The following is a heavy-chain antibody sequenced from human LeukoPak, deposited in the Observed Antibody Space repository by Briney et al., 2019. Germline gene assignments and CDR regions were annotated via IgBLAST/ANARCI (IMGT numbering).Heavy chain of an antibody. J-gene: IGHJ5*02. CDR3: ARSSQRYSYGYH. V-gene: IGHV3-7*01. D-gene: IGHD5-18*01. Sequence: GGSLRLSCAVSGFTFSSYWMSWVRQAPGKGLEWVANIKQDGSEKYYVDSVKGRFTISRDNAKNSLYLQMNSLRAEDTAVYYCARSSQRYSYGYHWGQGTLVTVSS. CDR1: GFTFSSYW. CDR2: IKQDGSEK.